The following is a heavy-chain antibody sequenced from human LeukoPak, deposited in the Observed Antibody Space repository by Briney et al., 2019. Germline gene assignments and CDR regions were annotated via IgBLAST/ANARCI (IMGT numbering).Heavy chain of an antibody. V-gene: IGHV1-18*01. Sequence: ASVKVSCKASGYTFTSYGISWVRQAPGQGLEWVGWISAYNGNTNYAQKLQGRVTMTTDTSTSTAYMELRSLRSDDTAVYYCARDHRDYGDYVSWFDPWGQGTLVTVSS. CDR1: GYTFTSYG. J-gene: IGHJ5*02. CDR3: ARDHRDYGDYVSWFDP. D-gene: IGHD4-17*01. CDR2: ISAYNGNT.